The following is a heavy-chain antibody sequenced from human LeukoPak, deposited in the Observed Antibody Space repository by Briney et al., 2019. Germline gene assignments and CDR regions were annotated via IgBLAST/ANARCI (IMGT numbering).Heavy chain of an antibody. CDR2: ISNSGDST. V-gene: IGHV3-23*01. J-gene: IGHJ4*02. CDR3: AKDPLLRYFDWLSIGD. D-gene: IGHD3-9*01. CDR1: GFTFSTYA. Sequence: GGSLRLSCAASGFTFSTYAMSWVRQAPGKGLEWVSSISNSGDSTFYADSVKGRFTISRDNSKNTLYLQMNSLRAEDTAVYYCAKDPLLRYFDWLSIGDWGQGTLVTVSS.